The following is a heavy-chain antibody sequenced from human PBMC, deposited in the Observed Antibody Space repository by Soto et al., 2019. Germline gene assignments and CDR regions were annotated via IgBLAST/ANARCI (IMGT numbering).Heavy chain of an antibody. J-gene: IGHJ4*02. CDR1: GFTFSSYA. Sequence: GGSLRLSCAVSGFTFSSYAMSWVRQAPGKGLEWVSAISGSGGSTYYADSVKGRFTISRDNSKNTLYLQMNSLRAEDTAVYYCAKFVLKQLLGEFDYWGQGTLVTVSS. CDR3: AKFVLKQLLGEFDY. V-gene: IGHV3-23*01. CDR2: ISGSGGST. D-gene: IGHD6-13*01.